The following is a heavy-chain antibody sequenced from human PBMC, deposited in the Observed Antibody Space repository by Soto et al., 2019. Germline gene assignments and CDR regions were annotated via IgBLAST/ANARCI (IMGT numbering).Heavy chain of an antibody. D-gene: IGHD3-16*01. V-gene: IGHV1-69*13. CDR1: GGTFSSYA. CDR3: ARGSTQFGWFDP. J-gene: IGHJ5*02. Sequence: ASVKVSCKASGGTFSSYAISWVRQAPGQGLEWMGGIIPIFGTANYAQKFQGRVTITADESTSTAYMELSSLRSEDTAVYYCARGSTQFGWFDPWGQGILVTVSS. CDR2: IIPIFGTA.